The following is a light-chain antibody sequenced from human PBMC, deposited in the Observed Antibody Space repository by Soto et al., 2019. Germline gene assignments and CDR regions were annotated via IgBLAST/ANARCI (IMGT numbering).Light chain of an antibody. V-gene: IGLV2-14*01. CDR1: SSDVGGYNY. CDR3: STYTTISTYV. CDR2: DVR. Sequence: QCVLTHPASVKGAHRHALTISSNGTSSDVGGYNYVSWYQQHPGKAPKLMIYDVRNRPSGVSNRFSGSKSVNTASLTISGLQAEDEADYYCSTYTTISTYVFGTGTKVTVL. J-gene: IGLJ1*01.